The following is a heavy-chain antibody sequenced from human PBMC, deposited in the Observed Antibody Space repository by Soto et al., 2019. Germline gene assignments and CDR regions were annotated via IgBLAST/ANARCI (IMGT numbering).Heavy chain of an antibody. CDR2: IIPIFGTA. CDR3: ARGYCSGGSCYEYNWFDP. Sequence: SVKVSCKASGGTFSSYAISWVRQAPGQGLEWMGGIIPIFGTANYAQKFQGRVTITADKSTSTAYMELSSLRSEDTAVYYCARGYCSGGSCYEYNWFDPWGHGTPVPVSS. J-gene: IGHJ5*02. D-gene: IGHD2-15*01. V-gene: IGHV1-69*06. CDR1: GGTFSSYA.